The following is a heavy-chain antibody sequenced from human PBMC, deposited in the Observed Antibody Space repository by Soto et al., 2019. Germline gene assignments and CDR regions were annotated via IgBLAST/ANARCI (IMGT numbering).Heavy chain of an antibody. J-gene: IGHJ4*02. CDR3: ASERPGSSLDY. D-gene: IGHD3-10*01. CDR2: INWNGGST. Sequence: VQLVESGGGVVRPGGSLRLSCAASGFNLDDYCITWARQAPGKGLEWVSGINWNGGSTGYVDSVKGRFTISRDNAKNSLYLQMNRLRAEDTALYDCASERPGSSLDYWGQGTLVTVSS. CDR1: GFNLDDYC. V-gene: IGHV3-20*01.